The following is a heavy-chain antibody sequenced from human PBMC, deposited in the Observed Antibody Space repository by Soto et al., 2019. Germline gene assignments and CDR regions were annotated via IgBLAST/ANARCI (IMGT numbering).Heavy chain of an antibody. Sequence: QVQLVQSGAEVKKPGSSVKVSCKASGGTFSSYAISWVRQAPGQGLEWMGGIILMFGTAKYAQKFQGRVTITADESTSTAYMDLSSLRSEDTAVYYCARAAHPYYYDSSGYQYLGGYGWFDPWGQGTLVTVSS. V-gene: IGHV1-69*01. CDR2: IILMFGTA. D-gene: IGHD3-22*01. CDR1: GGTFSSYA. CDR3: ARAAHPYYYDSSGYQYLGGYGWFDP. J-gene: IGHJ5*02.